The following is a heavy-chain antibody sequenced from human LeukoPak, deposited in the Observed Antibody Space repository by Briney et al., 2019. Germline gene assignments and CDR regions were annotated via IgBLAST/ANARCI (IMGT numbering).Heavy chain of an antibody. CDR3: AKESYSSGWADYYFDY. D-gene: IGHD6-19*01. Sequence: GGSLRLSCAASGFTFSAYAIIWVRQAPGKGLEWVAVISYDGSNKYYADSVKGRFTISRDNSKNTLYLQMNSLRAEDTAVYYCAKESYSSGWADYYFDYWGQGTLVTVSS. CDR1: GFTFSAYA. CDR2: ISYDGSNK. V-gene: IGHV3-30*18. J-gene: IGHJ4*02.